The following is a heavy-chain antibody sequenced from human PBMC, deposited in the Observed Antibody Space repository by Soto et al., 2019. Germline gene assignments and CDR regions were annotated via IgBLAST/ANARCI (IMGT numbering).Heavy chain of an antibody. CDR2: ISPGDSDT. CDR3: ERQGQSQSFDI. J-gene: IGHJ3*02. Sequence: GESLKISCKASGYTFTDYWLGWVRQMPGKGPEWMGIISPGDSDTRYGPSFQGQVTFSVDKTIATAYLQWSSLKASDTAMYYCERQGQSQSFDIWGRGTMVTVSS. V-gene: IGHV5-51*01. CDR1: GYTFTDYW.